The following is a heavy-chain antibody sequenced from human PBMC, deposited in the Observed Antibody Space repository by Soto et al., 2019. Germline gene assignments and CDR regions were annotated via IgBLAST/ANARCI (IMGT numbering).Heavy chain of an antibody. D-gene: IGHD3-10*01. CDR1: GGSLKNSG. Sequence: QLELVQSGAEVMEPGSSVKVSCKSSGGSLKNSGINWVRQAPGQGLEWVGGIIPIIGTPNYLQRLQTRVTISADESTNTAFLELGSLRFDDTAIYYCARERGGSGSLSYYFDQWGQGTLVTVSS. J-gene: IGHJ4*02. V-gene: IGHV1-69*19. CDR2: IIPIIGTP. CDR3: ARERGGSGSLSYYFDQ.